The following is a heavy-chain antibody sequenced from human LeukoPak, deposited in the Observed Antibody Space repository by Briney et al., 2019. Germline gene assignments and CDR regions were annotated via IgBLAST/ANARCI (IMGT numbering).Heavy chain of an antibody. Sequence: PGGSLRLSCAASGFTVSSNYMSWVRQAPGKGLEWVSVIYSGGSTYYADSVKGRFTISRDNSKNTLYLQMNSLRAEDTAVYYCARGRQLAHYYYGMDVWGQGTTVTVSS. V-gene: IGHV3-66*01. CDR2: IYSGGST. CDR3: ARGRQLAHYYYGMDV. J-gene: IGHJ6*02. D-gene: IGHD6-6*01. CDR1: GFTVSSNY.